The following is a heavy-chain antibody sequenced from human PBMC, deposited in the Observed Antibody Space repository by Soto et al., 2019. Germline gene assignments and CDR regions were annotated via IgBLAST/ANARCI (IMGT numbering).Heavy chain of an antibody. Sequence: ASVKVSCKVSGYTLTELSMHWVRQAPGKGLEWMGGFDPEDGETIYAQKFQGRVTMTEDTSTDTAYMELSSLRSEDTAVYYCATGGSGYYTGMLGGVFDPWGQGTLVTVSS. CDR2: FDPEDGET. CDR1: GYTLTELS. CDR3: ATGGSGYYTGMLGGVFDP. V-gene: IGHV1-24*01. D-gene: IGHD3-3*01. J-gene: IGHJ5*02.